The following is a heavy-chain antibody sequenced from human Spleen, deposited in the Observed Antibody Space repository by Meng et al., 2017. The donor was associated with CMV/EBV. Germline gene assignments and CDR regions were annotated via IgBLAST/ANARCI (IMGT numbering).Heavy chain of an antibody. J-gene: IGHJ6*02. Sequence: GGSLRLACAVSGFTFSGSGVHWVRQASGKGLQWVGHLRSGAFSYATTYAASVRGRFTISRDEAKNTAYLKMNNLKTEDTAVYYCAKDWSHGMDVWGQGTTVTVSS. CDR1: GFTFSGSG. CDR2: LRSGAFSYAT. V-gene: IGHV3-73*01. CDR3: AKDWSHGMDV. D-gene: IGHD1-1*01.